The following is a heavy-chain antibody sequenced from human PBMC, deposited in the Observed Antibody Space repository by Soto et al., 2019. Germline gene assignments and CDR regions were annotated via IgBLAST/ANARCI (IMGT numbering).Heavy chain of an antibody. V-gene: IGHV4-59*01. D-gene: IGHD6-19*01. CDR3: AREGYISGWSDY. CDR2: IYNSGST. CDR1: GGSISSYY. J-gene: IGHJ4*02. Sequence: TLSLTCTVSGGSISSYYWSWIRQPPGKGLEWIGYIYNSGSTNYNPSLKSRVTISVDTSKNQFSLKLSSVTAADTAVYYCAREGYISGWSDYWGQGTLVTVSS.